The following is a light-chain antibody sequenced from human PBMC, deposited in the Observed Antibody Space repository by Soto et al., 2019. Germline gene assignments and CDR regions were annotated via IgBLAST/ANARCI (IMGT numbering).Light chain of an antibody. Sequence: DIVLTQTPLSSPVTLAQPASISCTSSQSLGHSDGNTYLSWLQQRPGQPPRILNYQISNRFSRVPDRFRGNGAGTNVTLGFSRVEAEDFAIDYCMKANLFWTCGQGPKVEI. CDR1: QSLGHSDGNTY. V-gene: IGKV2-24*01. CDR3: MKANLFWT. J-gene: IGKJ1*01. CDR2: QIS.